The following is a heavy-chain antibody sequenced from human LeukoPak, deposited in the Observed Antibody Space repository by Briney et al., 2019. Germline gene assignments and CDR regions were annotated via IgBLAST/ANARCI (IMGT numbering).Heavy chain of an antibody. CDR1: GFTFSSYG. Sequence: GGSLRLSCAASGFTFSSYGMHWVRQAPGKGLEWVSSVSSSSSYIYYSDSVKGRFTISRDNAKNSLFLQMNSLRAEDTAVYFCVRDRGGGNWLDYWGQGTLVTVSS. CDR3: VRDRGGGNWLDY. CDR2: VSSSSSYI. D-gene: IGHD1-20*01. V-gene: IGHV3-21*01. J-gene: IGHJ4*02.